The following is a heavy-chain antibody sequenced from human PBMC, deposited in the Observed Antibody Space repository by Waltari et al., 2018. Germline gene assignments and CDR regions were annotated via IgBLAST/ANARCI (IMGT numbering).Heavy chain of an antibody. Sequence: QVQLVESGGGVVQPGRSVRLSGAASGFTFSSYARHWVRQAPGKGLEWVAVISYDGSNKYYADSVKGRFTISRDNSKNTLYLQMNSLRAEDTAVYYCARIGYSSGWYPYWGQGTLVTVSS. D-gene: IGHD6-19*01. CDR3: ARIGYSSGWYPY. CDR1: GFTFSSYA. CDR2: ISYDGSNK. J-gene: IGHJ4*02. V-gene: IGHV3-30*01.